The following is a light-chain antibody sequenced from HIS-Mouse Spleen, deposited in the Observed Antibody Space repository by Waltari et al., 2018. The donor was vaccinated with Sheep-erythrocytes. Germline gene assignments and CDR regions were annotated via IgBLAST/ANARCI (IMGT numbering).Light chain of an antibody. CDR1: SSDVGSYNL. J-gene: IGLJ3*02. Sequence: QSALTQPASVSGSPGQSTTISCTGTSSDVGSYNLLSGYQQHPGKAPKLMIYEGSKRPSGVSNRFSGSKSGNTASLTISGLQAEDEADYYCCSYAGSSTPWVFGGGTKLTVL. CDR3: CSYAGSSTPWV. V-gene: IGLV2-23*01. CDR2: EGS.